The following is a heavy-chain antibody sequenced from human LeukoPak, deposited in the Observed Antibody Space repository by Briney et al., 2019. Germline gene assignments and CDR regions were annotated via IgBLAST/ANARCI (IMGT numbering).Heavy chain of an antibody. CDR3: ARVRYCTNGVCGGFDP. J-gene: IGHJ5*02. CDR2: IIPIFGTA. D-gene: IGHD2-8*01. Sequence: SVKVSCKASGGTFSSYAISWVRQAPGQGLEWMGGIIPIFGTANYAQKFQGRVTITTDESTSTAYMELSSLRSEDTAVYYCARVRYCTNGVCGGFDPWGQGTLVNVSS. CDR1: GGTFSSYA. V-gene: IGHV1-69*05.